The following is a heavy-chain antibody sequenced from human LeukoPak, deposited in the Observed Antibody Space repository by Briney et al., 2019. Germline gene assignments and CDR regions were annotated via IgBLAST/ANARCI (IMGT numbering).Heavy chain of an antibody. D-gene: IGHD3-10*01. J-gene: IGHJ4*02. V-gene: IGHV3-30*18. CDR3: AKDQGGSGSYPLRY. CDR1: GFTFSTYN. Sequence: PGGSLRLSCAASGFTFSTYNMNWVRQAPGKGLEWVAVISYDGSNKYYADSVKGRFTISRDNSKNTLYLQMNSLRAEDTAVYYCAKDQGGSGSYPLRYWGQGTLVTVSS. CDR2: ISYDGSNK.